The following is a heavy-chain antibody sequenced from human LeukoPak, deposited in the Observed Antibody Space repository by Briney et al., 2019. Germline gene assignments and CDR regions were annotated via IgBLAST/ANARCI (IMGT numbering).Heavy chain of an antibody. CDR2: VNPSGDST. CDR1: GYTFSNYN. CDR3: ARACPDSRWQDEDYDAFDI. Sequence: GASVTVSCKASGYTFSNYNIHWVRQAPGQGLEWMGLVNPSGDSTNYAQNFQGRVTITGDTSTSTVYMELSSLRAEDTAVYYCARACPDSRWQDEDYDAFDIWGQGTMVTVSS. D-gene: IGHD3-22*01. V-gene: IGHV1-46*01. J-gene: IGHJ3*02.